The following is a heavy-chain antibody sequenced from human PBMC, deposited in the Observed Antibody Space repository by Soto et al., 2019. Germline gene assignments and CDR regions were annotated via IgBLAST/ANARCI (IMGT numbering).Heavy chain of an antibody. V-gene: IGHV3-30-3*01. Sequence: QVQLVESGGGVVQPGRSLRLSCAASGFTFSSYAMHWVRQAPGKGLEWVAVISYDGSNKYYADSVEGRFTISRDNSKNTLYLQMNRLRAEDTAVYYCARDLRWLVFDYWGQGTLVTVSS. J-gene: IGHJ4*02. CDR2: ISYDGSNK. CDR1: GFTFSSYA. D-gene: IGHD6-19*01. CDR3: ARDLRWLVFDY.